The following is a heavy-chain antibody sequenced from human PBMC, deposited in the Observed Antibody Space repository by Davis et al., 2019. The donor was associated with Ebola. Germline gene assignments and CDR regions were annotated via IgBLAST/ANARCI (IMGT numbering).Heavy chain of an antibody. D-gene: IGHD5-12*01. J-gene: IGHJ4*02. Sequence: PGGSLRLSCAASGFTFSSYAMTWVRQAPGKGLEWVSTISYYGENSADSVKGRFTVSRYNSKTTLSLQMHSLRVEDTAEYYCAKWTKVASIRKGVYWGQGTLVTVSS. CDR2: ISYYGE. CDR3: AKWTKVASIRKGVY. CDR1: GFTFSSYA. V-gene: IGHV3-23*01.